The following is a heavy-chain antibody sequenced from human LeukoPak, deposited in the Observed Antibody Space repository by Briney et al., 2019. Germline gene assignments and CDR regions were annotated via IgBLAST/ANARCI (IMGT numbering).Heavy chain of an antibody. V-gene: IGHV4-4*07. CDR2: ICTSGST. CDR3: ARSTGNYYGSGSYYTWDY. D-gene: IGHD3-10*01. CDR1: GGSISSYY. Sequence: SETLSLTCTVSGGSISSYYWSWIRQPAGKGLEWTGRICTSGSTNYNPSLKSRVTMSVDTSKNQFSLKLSSVTAADTAVYYCARSTGNYYGSGSYYTWDYWGQGTLVTVSS. J-gene: IGHJ4*02.